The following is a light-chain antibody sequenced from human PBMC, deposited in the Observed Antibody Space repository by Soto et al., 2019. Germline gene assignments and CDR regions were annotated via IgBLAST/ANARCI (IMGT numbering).Light chain of an antibody. CDR1: QSVSSN. Sequence: EIVMTQSPATLSVSPGERATLSCRASQSVSSNLAWYQQKPGQAPRLLIYGASTRATGIPARLSGSGSGTEFTLTISSLQSEEFAVYYCQQYNNWPPMYTFGQGTKLEIK. CDR3: QQYNNWPPMYT. J-gene: IGKJ2*01. V-gene: IGKV3-15*01. CDR2: GAS.